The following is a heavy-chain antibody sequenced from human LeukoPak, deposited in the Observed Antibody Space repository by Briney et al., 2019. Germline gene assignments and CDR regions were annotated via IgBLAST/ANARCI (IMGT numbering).Heavy chain of an antibody. Sequence: GGSLRLSCAASGFTFSSYAMHWVRQAPGKGLEWVAVISYDGSNKYYADSVKGRFTISRDNSKNTLYLQMNSLRAEDTAVYYCARVQTYYDILTGALGRWFDPWGQGTLVTVSS. V-gene: IGHV3-30*04. CDR3: ARVQTYYDILTGALGRWFDP. D-gene: IGHD3-9*01. J-gene: IGHJ5*02. CDR1: GFTFSSYA. CDR2: ISYDGSNK.